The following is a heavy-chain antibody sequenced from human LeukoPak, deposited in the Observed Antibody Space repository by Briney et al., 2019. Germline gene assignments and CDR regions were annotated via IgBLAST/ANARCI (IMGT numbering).Heavy chain of an antibody. CDR1: GGSISSNNW. J-gene: IGHJ4*02. D-gene: IGHD1-1*01. CDR2: IYHSGSP. CDR3: ARVNINNWHSCDY. Sequence: SETLSLTCTVSGGSISSNNWWGWVRQPPGKGLEWIGEIYHSGSPNYNPSPKSRVTISVDKSRNHFSLNLSSVTAADTAVYYCARVNINNWHSCDYWGQGTLVTVSS. V-gene: IGHV4-4*02.